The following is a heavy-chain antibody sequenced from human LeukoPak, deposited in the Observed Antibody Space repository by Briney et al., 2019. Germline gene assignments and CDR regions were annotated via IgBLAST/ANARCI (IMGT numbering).Heavy chain of an antibody. J-gene: IGHJ4*02. Sequence: SETLSLTCTVSGVSVSSGAYSWSWIRQHPEKGLEWIGYIYSSGTTYYNPSLKSRVSISVDTSKNQLSLKLTSVTAADTAVYYCARGYSCNHSPPTFFDYWRQGTLVTVST. CDR3: ARGYSCNHSPPTFFDY. CDR2: IYSSGTT. V-gene: IGHV4-31*03. CDR1: GVSVSSGAYS. D-gene: IGHD5-12*01.